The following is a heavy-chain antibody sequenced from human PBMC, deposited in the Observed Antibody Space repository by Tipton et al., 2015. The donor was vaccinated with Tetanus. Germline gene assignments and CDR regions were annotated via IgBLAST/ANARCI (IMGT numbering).Heavy chain of an antibody. D-gene: IGHD1-1*01. CDR2: IRSKAYGGTT. CDR1: GFTFGDYA. J-gene: IGHJ5*02. V-gene: IGHV3-49*03. Sequence: SLRLSCTASGFTFGDYAMSWFRQAPGKGLEWVGFIRSKAYGGTTEYAASVKGRFTISRDDSKSIAYLQMNSLKTEDTAVYYCTRDYRRTGTLNWFDPWGQGTLVTVPS. CDR3: TRDYRRTGTLNWFDP.